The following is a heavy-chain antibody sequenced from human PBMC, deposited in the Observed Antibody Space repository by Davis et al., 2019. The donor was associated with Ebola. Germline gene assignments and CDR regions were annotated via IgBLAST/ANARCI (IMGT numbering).Heavy chain of an antibody. D-gene: IGHD2-2*01. Sequence: ASVKVSCKASGYTFTGYYMHWVRQAPGQGLEWMGWINPNSGGTNYAQKFQGRVTMTRDTSISTAYMELSRLRSDDTAVYYCAARIVVVPAANDPFDIWGQGTMVTVSS. CDR1: GYTFTGYY. J-gene: IGHJ3*02. V-gene: IGHV1-2*02. CDR2: INPNSGGT. CDR3: AARIVVVPAANDPFDI.